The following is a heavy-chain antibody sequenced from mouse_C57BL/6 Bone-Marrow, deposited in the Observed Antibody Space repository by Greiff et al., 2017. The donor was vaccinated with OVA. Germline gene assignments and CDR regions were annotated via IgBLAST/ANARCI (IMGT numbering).Heavy chain of an antibody. Sequence: QVQLQQSGPELVKPGASVKISCKASGYAFSSSWMNWVKQRPGKGLEWIGRIYPGDGDTNYNGKFKGKATLTADKSSSTAYMQLSSLPSEDSAVYFCARGIIYYYGSGGDYWGQGTTLTVSS. CDR3: ARGIIYYYGSGGDY. J-gene: IGHJ2*01. CDR1: GYAFSSSW. V-gene: IGHV1-82*01. D-gene: IGHD1-1*01. CDR2: IYPGDGDT.